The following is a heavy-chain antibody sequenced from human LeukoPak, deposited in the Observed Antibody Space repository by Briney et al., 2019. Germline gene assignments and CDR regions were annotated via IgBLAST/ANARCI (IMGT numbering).Heavy chain of an antibody. Sequence: SGTLSLTCAVSGGSISSSNWWSWVRQPPGKGLEWIGEIYHSGSTNYNPSLKSRVTISVDKSKNQFSLKLSSVTAADTAVYYCARLDPLSRSYADYWGQGTLVTVSS. CDR1: GGSISSSNW. V-gene: IGHV4-4*02. J-gene: IGHJ4*02. CDR3: ARLDPLSRSYADY. D-gene: IGHD3-10*01. CDR2: IYHSGST.